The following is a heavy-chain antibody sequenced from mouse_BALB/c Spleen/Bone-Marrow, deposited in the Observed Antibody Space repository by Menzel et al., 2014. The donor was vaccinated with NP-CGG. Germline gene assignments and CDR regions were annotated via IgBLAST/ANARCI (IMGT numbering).Heavy chain of an antibody. V-gene: IGHV5-9-3*01. CDR2: ISSGGGYI. D-gene: IGHD2-3*01. CDR3: ARQESIYDGYYGGFAY. Sequence: EVQLVESGGGLVKPGGALNLSCAASGFTFXNYAMSWVRQTPERRLEWVATISSGGGYIYYPDSVKGQFTISRDNAKNTLYLQMSSLRSEDTAMYYCARQESIYDGYYGGFAYWGQGTLVTVSA. J-gene: IGHJ3*01. CDR1: GFTFXNYA.